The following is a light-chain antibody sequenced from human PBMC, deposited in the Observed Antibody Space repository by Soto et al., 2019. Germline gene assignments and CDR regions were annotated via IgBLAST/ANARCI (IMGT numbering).Light chain of an antibody. CDR1: QGVSSN. J-gene: IGKJ2*01. CDR2: DTS. Sequence: EIVRTQSPGTLSVSPGESATLSCRASQGVSSNLAWYQQKPGQAPRLLIYDTSTRATGVPARFSGSGSGTEFTLTISSLQSEDFAVYYCQQYNNWPLTFGQGTKLEIK. CDR3: QQYNNWPLT. V-gene: IGKV3-15*01.